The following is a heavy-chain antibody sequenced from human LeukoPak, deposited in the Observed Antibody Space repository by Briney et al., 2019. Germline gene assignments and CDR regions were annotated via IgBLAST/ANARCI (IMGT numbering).Heavy chain of an antibody. Sequence: GGSLRLSCPASGFIFSDSWMNWVRQAPGKGLEWVANIKLDGSEKYYVDSVKGRFTISRDNAKNSLYLQMNSLRAEDTAVYYCARVKGAYRYGSDYWGQGTLVTVSS. CDR2: IKLDGSEK. J-gene: IGHJ4*02. CDR1: GFIFSDSW. D-gene: IGHD5-18*01. CDR3: ARVKGAYRYGSDY. V-gene: IGHV3-7*01.